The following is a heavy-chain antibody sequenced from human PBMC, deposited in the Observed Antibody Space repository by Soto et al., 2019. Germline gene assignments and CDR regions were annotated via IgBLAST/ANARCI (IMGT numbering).Heavy chain of an antibody. D-gene: IGHD4-17*01. CDR3: ARVSLLRSRDFYHTLDA. CDR2: ITVYSGHT. J-gene: IGHJ6*02. V-gene: IGHV1-18*01. Sequence: ASVKVSCKASGYTFTAFTITWVRQAPGQGLEWLGWITVYSGHTAYAQTFRDRVTLTSDTYATTAYMELRGLRSDDTAVFYCARVSLLRSRDFYHTLDAWGQGTPVTVSS. CDR1: GYTFTAFT.